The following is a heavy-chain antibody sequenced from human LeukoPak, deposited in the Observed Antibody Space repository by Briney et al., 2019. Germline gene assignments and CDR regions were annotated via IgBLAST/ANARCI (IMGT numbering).Heavy chain of an antibody. CDR3: ARESLVGGIEY. V-gene: IGHV3-7*04. Sequence: GGSLRLSCAASGFTFSRYWMTWVRQAPRKGLEWVANIKEDGSENYYVDSVRGRFTIFRDNAKNSLSLQMNSLRAEDTAVYYCARESLVGGIEYWGQGTLVTVST. CDR1: GFTFSRYW. CDR2: IKEDGSEN. J-gene: IGHJ4*02. D-gene: IGHD2-15*01.